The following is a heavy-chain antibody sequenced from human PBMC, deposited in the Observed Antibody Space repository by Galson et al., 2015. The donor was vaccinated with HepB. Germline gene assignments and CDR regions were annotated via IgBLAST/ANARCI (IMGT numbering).Heavy chain of an antibody. D-gene: IGHD5-18*01. CDR1: GFTFSSYW. CDR3: ARWIQLWFARFDY. J-gene: IGHJ4*02. V-gene: IGHV3-7*03. Sequence: SLRLSCAASGFTFSSYWMSWVRQAPGKGLEWVANIKQDGSEKYYVDSVKGRFTISRDNAKNSLYLQMNSLRAEDTAVYYCARWIQLWFARFDYWGQGTLVTVSS. CDR2: IKQDGSEK.